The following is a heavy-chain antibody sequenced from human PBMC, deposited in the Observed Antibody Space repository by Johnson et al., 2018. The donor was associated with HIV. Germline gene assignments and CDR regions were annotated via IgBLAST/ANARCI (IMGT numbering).Heavy chain of an antibody. CDR3: AKDLRGYSYGLGAVDI. J-gene: IGHJ3*02. CDR1: GFTFSNYG. V-gene: IGHV3-30*02. CDR2: IRYDGSHK. D-gene: IGHD5-18*01. Sequence: VQVVESGGGVVQPGGSLRLSCAASGFTFSNYGMHWVRQAPGKGLEWVAFIRYDGSHKYYVDSVKGRFTISRDNSKNTLYLQMNSLRAEDTAVYYCAKDLRGYSYGLGAVDIWGQGTMVTVSS.